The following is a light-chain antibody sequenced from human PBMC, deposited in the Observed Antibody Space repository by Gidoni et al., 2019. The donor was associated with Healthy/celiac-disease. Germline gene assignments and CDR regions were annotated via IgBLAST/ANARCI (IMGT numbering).Light chain of an antibody. V-gene: IGKV3-11*01. J-gene: IGKJ2*01. CDR3: QQRSNWPPYT. CDR2: DAS. Sequence: DIVLTPSPATLSLSPGERATLSCRASQSVSSYLAWYQQKPGQAPRLLIDDASTRATGIPARFSGSGSGTDFTLTISSLEPEDVAVYYCQQRSNWPPYTFGQGTKLEIK. CDR1: QSVSSY.